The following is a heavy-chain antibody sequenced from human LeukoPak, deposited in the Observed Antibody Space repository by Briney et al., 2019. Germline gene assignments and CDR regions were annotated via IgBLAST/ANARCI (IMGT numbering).Heavy chain of an antibody. CDR2: FDPEDGET. J-gene: IGHJ4*02. Sequence: ASVKVSCKVSGYTLTELSMHWVRQAPGKGLEWMGGFDPEDGETIYAQKFQDRVTMTEDTSTDTAYMELSSLRSEDTAVYYCATFGPDGSWANFDYWGQGTLVTVSS. V-gene: IGHV1-24*01. D-gene: IGHD1-26*01. CDR3: ATFGPDGSWANFDY. CDR1: GYTLTELS.